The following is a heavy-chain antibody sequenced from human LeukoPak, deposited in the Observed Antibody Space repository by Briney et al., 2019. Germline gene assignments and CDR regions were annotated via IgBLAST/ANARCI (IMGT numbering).Heavy chain of an antibody. D-gene: IGHD2-15*01. CDR2: IYYSGST. CDR1: GGSISSSSYY. J-gene: IGHJ4*02. V-gene: IGHV4-39*07. Sequence: PSETLSLTCTVSGGSISSSSYYWGWIRQPPGKGLEWIGSIYYSGSTYYNPSLKSRVTISVDTSKNQFSLKLSSVTAADTAVYYCARSSGPYCSGGSCFDYWGQETLVTVSS. CDR3: ARSSGPYCSGGSCFDY.